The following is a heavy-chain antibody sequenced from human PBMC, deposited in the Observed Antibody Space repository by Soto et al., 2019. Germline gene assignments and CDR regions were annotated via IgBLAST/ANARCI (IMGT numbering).Heavy chain of an antibody. CDR1: GGSISGSNYY. CDR2: IYSSGST. V-gene: IGHV4-39*01. Sequence: SETLSLTCTVSGGSISGSNYYWGWIRQPPGKGLEWIGSIYSSGSTYYNPSLKSRVTISVDTSKNQFSLKLSSVTAADTAVYYCARGRIVVVPAAIKNWFDPWGQGTLVTVS. J-gene: IGHJ5*02. D-gene: IGHD2-2*01. CDR3: ARGRIVVVPAAIKNWFDP.